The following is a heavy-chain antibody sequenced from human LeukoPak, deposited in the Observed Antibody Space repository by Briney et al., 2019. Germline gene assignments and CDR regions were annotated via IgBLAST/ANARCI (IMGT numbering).Heavy chain of an antibody. J-gene: IGHJ4*02. D-gene: IGHD4-17*01. V-gene: IGHV4-31*03. Sequence: SETLSLTCTVSGGSISSGGYYWSWVRQHPGKGLEWIGYIYYSGSTYYNPSLKSRVTISVDTSKNQFSLKLSSVTAADTAVYYCARGQGTVTTHWGQGTLVTVSS. CDR3: ARGQGTVTTH. CDR1: GGSISSGGYY. CDR2: IYYSGST.